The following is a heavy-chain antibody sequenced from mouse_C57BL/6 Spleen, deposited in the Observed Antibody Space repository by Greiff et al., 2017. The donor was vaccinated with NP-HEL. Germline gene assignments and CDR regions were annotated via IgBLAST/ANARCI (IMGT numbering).Heavy chain of an antibody. CDR3: TNSLDY. V-gene: IGHV1-15*01. CDR2: IDPETGGT. CDR1: GYTFTDYE. Sequence: VQVVESGAELVRPGASVTLSCKASGYTFTDYEMHWVKQTPVHGLEWIGAIDPETGGTAYNQKFKGKAILTADKSSSTAYMELRSLTSEDSAVYYCTNSLDYWGQGTSVTVSS. J-gene: IGHJ4*01.